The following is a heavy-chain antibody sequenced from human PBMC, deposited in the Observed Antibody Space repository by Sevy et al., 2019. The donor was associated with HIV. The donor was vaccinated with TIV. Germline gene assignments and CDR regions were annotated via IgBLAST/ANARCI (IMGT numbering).Heavy chain of an antibody. CDR1: GYSFTSYW. D-gene: IGHD3-9*01. V-gene: IGHV5-51*01. J-gene: IGHJ4*02. CDR2: IYPGDSDT. Sequence: GESLKISCKGSGYSFTSYWIGWVRQMPGKGLEWMGIIYPGDSDTRHSPSFQGQVTISADKSISTAYLQWSSLKASDTAMYYCARPSRGYDILTGYDYWGQGTLVTVSS. CDR3: ARPSRGYDILTGYDY.